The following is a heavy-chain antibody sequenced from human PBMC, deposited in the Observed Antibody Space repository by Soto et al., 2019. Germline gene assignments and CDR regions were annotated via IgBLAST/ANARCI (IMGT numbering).Heavy chain of an antibody. D-gene: IGHD1-1*01. CDR2: IYYSGST. V-gene: IGHV4-31*03. CDR1: GGSISSGGYY. CDR3: VRWPQLEPRFDY. Sequence: QVQLQQSGPGLVKPSQTLSLTCTVSGGSISSGGYYWSWIRQYPVKGLEWIGYIYYSGSTYYNPSLKSRVTISVDTSKNQFSLKLSSVTAADTAVYYCVRWPQLEPRFDYWGQGTLITVS. J-gene: IGHJ4*02.